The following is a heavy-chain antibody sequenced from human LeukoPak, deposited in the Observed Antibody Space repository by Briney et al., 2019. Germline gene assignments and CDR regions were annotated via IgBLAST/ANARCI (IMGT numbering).Heavy chain of an antibody. J-gene: IGHJ5*02. CDR2: INHSGST. Sequence: PSETLSLTCTVSGYSISSGYFWGWIRQPPGKGLEWIGEINHSGSTNYNPSLKSRVTISVDTSKNQFSLKLSSVTAADMAVYYCARRAKGSRFDPWGQGTLVTVSS. CDR1: GYSISSGYF. V-gene: IGHV4-38-2*02. D-gene: IGHD2-15*01. CDR3: ARRAKGSRFDP.